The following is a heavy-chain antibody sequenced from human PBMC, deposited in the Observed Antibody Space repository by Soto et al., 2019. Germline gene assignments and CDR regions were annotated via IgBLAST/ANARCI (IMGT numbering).Heavy chain of an antibody. CDR3: ARTYYYDSSGYYFDY. CDR2: IIPIFGTA. J-gene: IGHJ4*02. Sequence: SVKVSCKGSGGTFSSYAISWVRQAPGQGLEWMGGIIPIFGTANYAQKFQGRVTITADESTSTAYMQLSSLRSEDTAVYYCARTYYYDSSGYYFDYWGQGTLVTVSS. D-gene: IGHD3-22*01. CDR1: GGTFSSYA. V-gene: IGHV1-69*13.